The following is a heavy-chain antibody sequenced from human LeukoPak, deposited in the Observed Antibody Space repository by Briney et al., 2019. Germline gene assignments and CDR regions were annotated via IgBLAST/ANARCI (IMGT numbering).Heavy chain of an antibody. CDR1: GGSISSYY. CDR3: ARERYYDSSGISSGGAFDI. D-gene: IGHD3-22*01. V-gene: IGHV4-59*01. Sequence: SETLSPTCTVSGGSISSYYWSWIRQPPGKGLEWIGYIYYSGSTNYNPSLKSRVTISVDTSKNQFSLKLSSVTAADTAVYYCARERYYDSSGISSGGAFDIWGQGTMVTVSS. J-gene: IGHJ3*02. CDR2: IYYSGST.